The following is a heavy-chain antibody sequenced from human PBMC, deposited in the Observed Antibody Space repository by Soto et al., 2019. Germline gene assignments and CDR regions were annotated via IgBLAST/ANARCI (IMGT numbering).Heavy chain of an antibody. V-gene: IGHV3-9*01. CDR2: VSGNGASL. Sequence: EVQVVESGGSLIEVGGSLQLSCAASGFSFDAYAIHWVRQVPGQGLEWVSGVSGNGASLGYADSVKGRFTISRDSARNTVYLQMTSLRPEDTALYYCAKGMGHYGGNSLDSCGQGALVTVSS. CDR1: GFSFDAYA. D-gene: IGHD4-17*01. J-gene: IGHJ4*02. CDR3: AKGMGHYGGNSLDS.